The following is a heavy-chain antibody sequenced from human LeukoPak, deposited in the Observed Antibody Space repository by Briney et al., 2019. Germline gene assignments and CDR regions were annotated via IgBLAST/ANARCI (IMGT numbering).Heavy chain of an antibody. CDR3: AKGEYSGGYQPVFGAFDI. J-gene: IGHJ3*02. CDR2: ISGSGGST. Sequence: GGSLRLSCAAPGFTFSSYAMSWVRQAPGKGLEWVSAISGSGGSTYYADSVKGRFTISRDNSKNTLYLQMNSLRAEDTAVYYCAKGEYSGGYQPVFGAFDIWGQGTMVTVSS. D-gene: IGHD1-26*01. CDR1: GFTFSSYA. V-gene: IGHV3-23*01.